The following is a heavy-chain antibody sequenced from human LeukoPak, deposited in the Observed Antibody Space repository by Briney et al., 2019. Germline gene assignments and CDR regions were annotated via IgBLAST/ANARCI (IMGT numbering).Heavy chain of an antibody. V-gene: IGHV4-61*01. CDR2: IYYSGST. CDR3: AREGGDSSSYYSWFDP. J-gene: IGHJ5*02. CDR1: GYSISSGYY. Sequence: PSETLSLTCTVSGYSISSGYYWSWIRQPPGKGLEWIGYIYYSGSTNYNPSLKSRVTISVDTSKNQFSLKLSSVTAADTAVYYCAREGGDSSSYYSWFDPWGQGTLVTVSS. D-gene: IGHD3-22*01.